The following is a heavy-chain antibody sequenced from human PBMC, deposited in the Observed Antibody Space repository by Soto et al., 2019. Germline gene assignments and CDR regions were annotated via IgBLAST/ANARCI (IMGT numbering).Heavy chain of an antibody. CDR1: GYTFTGYY. J-gene: IGHJ4*02. V-gene: IGHV1-2*02. D-gene: IGHD6-19*01. CDR3: ARREQWLENFDY. CDR2: INPNSCDT. Sequence: QVQLVQSGAEVKKPGASVKVSCKTSGYTFTGYYIHWIRQAPGQGLEWMGWINPNSCDTNYSQEFQGRVTMTSDTSITTAYVELTRLRSDDTAVSYCARREQWLENFDYWGQGTLVTVSA.